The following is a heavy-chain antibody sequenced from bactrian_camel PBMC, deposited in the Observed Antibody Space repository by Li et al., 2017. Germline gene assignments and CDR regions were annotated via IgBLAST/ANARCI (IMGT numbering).Heavy chain of an antibody. V-gene: IGHV3S53*01. CDR3: AAHRPWRSGCQAR. CDR1: GFTSKKCD. CDR2: ISGDGTT. Sequence: HVQLVESGGGSVQPGGSLTLSCTVPGFTSKKCDIDWYRQDAGRHAEWQREWVSSISGDGTTNYVDAVKGRFTISTDKARDTVYLRMNSLKPEDTAMYYCAAHRPWRSGCQARGGQGTQVTVS. J-gene: IGHJ4*01. D-gene: IGHD3*01.